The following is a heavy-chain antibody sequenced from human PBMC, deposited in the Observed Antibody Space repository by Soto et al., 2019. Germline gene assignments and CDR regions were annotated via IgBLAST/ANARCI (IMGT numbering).Heavy chain of an antibody. J-gene: IGHJ4*02. Sequence: QLQLQESGPGLVKPSETLSLTCSVSGGSISNSSYLCGWVRQPPRKGLQWIGSVSHIGSTTYNPSLRSRLTIAVGTSKTQSSLRLDSVTAADTAGYYCSRIAVSGPRTGFVYWGQGILVTVSS. CDR1: GGSISNSSYL. D-gene: IGHD6-19*01. V-gene: IGHV4-39*01. CDR2: VSHIGST. CDR3: SRIAVSGPRTGFVY.